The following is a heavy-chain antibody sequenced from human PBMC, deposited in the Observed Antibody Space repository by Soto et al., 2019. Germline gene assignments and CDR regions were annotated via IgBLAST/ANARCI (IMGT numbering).Heavy chain of an antibody. V-gene: IGHV3-11*05. CDR3: ATLPLTAYFDY. D-gene: IGHD2-15*01. Sequence: QVQLVESGGGLVKPGGSLRLSCAASGFTFSDYYMSWIRQAPGKGLEWLSYISTSSSYTNYADSVKGRFTISRDNAMNSLYLQMNSLRAEDTAVYYFATLPLTAYFDYWGQGTLVTVSS. J-gene: IGHJ4*02. CDR1: GFTFSDYY. CDR2: ISTSSSYT.